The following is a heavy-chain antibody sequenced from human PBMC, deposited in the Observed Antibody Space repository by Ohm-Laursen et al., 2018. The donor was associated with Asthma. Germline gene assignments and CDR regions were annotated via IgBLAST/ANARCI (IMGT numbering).Heavy chain of an antibody. V-gene: IGHV4-31*03. CDR1: GRPITSGAYY. J-gene: IGHJ4*02. Sequence: TLSLTCTVSGRPITSGAYYWTWIRQHPGKGLEYLGCIYHTGKTYYNPSLKSRVSLSVDTSKNQFSLKLNSVTAADTAVYFCARDDYYMGFDNWGQGTLVTVSS. CDR2: IYHTGKT. CDR3: ARDDYYMGFDN. D-gene: IGHD3-22*01.